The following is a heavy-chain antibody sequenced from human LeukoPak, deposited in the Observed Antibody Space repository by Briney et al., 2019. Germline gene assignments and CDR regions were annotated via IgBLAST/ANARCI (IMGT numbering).Heavy chain of an antibody. V-gene: IGHV1-69*05. CDR2: IIPIFGTA. CDR1: GGTFSSYA. D-gene: IGHD2-15*01. J-gene: IGHJ6*03. CDR3: AGKNCSGGSCYSGAFRARSGYYMDV. Sequence: RASVKVSCKASGGTFSSYAISWVRQAPEQGLEWMGRIIPIFGTANYAQKFQGRVTITTDESTSTAYMELSSLRSEDTAVYYCAGKNCSGGSCYSGAFRARSGYYMDVWGKGTTVTVSS.